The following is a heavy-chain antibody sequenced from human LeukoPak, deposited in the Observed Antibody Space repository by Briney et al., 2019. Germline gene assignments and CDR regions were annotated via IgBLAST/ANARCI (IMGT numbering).Heavy chain of an antibody. J-gene: IGHJ4*02. Sequence: GGSLRLSCAASGFTFSSFGMHWVRQAPGKGLEWVAVISYDGSNKYSADSVKGRFTISRDNAKNTLYLQMNSLRAEDTAVYYCARDGAAAVNYWGQGTLVTVSS. V-gene: IGHV3-30*03. D-gene: IGHD6-25*01. CDR2: ISYDGSNK. CDR3: ARDGAAAVNY. CDR1: GFTFSSFG.